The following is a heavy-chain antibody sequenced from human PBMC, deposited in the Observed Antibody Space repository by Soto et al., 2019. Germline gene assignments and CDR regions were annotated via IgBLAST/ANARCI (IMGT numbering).Heavy chain of an antibody. CDR2: ISAYNGDT. CDR1: GYTFTSHG. CDR3: ARMFRGSNIAYFHYMDV. D-gene: IGHD3-10*01. V-gene: IGHV1-18*01. J-gene: IGHJ6*03. Sequence: QVQLVQSGAEVKKPGASVKVSCKASGYTFTSHGISWVRQAPGQGLEWLGWISAYNGDTNYAQKLQGRVTVTTDTSTSTAYMELRSLRSEDTAVYYCARMFRGSNIAYFHYMDVWGKGTTVTVSS.